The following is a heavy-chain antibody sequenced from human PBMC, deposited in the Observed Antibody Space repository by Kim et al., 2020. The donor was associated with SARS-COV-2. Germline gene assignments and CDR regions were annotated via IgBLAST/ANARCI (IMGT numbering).Heavy chain of an antibody. Sequence: GGSLRLSCAASGFTFSSYAMSWVRQAPGKGLEWVSAISGSGGSTYYADSVKGRFTISRDNSKNTLYLQMNSLRAEDTAVYYCAKKIPEGYSYGAPIDYWGQGTLVTVSS. CDR2: ISGSGGST. V-gene: IGHV3-23*01. D-gene: IGHD5-18*01. J-gene: IGHJ4*02. CDR3: AKKIPEGYSYGAPIDY. CDR1: GFTFSSYA.